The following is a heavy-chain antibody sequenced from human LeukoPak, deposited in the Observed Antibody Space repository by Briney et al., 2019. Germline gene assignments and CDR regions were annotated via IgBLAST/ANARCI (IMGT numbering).Heavy chain of an antibody. J-gene: IGHJ4*02. CDR2: INSDRSIR. CDR3: LIFTRVRGIVDY. CDR1: GFTFCSIW. Sequence: PGGSLRLSCAASGFTFCSIWMRWVRQVPGKGLGWISRINSDRSIRNYADAVNARFTISRDNATNTLYLHMDGLRAEDTAVYCCLIFTRVRGIVDYWGQGTLVTVSS. V-gene: IGHV3-74*01. D-gene: IGHD3-10*01.